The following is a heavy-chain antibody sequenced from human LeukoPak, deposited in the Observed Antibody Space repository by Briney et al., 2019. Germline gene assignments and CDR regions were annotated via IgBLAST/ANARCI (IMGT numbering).Heavy chain of an antibody. V-gene: IGHV3-74*01. Sequence: PGGSLRLSCAASGFTFSTYWMDWVRQAPGKGLVWVSRINSDGSSTNYADSVKGRFTISRDNAKNSLYLQLNSLRAEDTAVYYCARGGYQYNWFDPWGQGTLVTVSS. D-gene: IGHD2-2*01. CDR2: INSDGSST. CDR1: GFTFSTYW. CDR3: ARGGYQYNWFDP. J-gene: IGHJ5*02.